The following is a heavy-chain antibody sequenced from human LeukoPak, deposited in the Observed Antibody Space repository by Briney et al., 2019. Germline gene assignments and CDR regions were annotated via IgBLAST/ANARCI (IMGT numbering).Heavy chain of an antibody. J-gene: IGHJ4*02. CDR1: GFTFSSYW. V-gene: IGHV3-7*01. D-gene: IGHD2-15*01. CDR2: IKQDGSEK. Sequence: GGSLRLSCAASGFTFSSYWMSWVRQAPGKGLEWVANIKQDGSEKFYVDSVKGRFTISRDNAKNSLYLQMNSLRAEDTAVYYCARVGSDIGYCSGGSCYFDYWGQGTLVTVSS. CDR3: ARVGSDIGYCSGGSCYFDY.